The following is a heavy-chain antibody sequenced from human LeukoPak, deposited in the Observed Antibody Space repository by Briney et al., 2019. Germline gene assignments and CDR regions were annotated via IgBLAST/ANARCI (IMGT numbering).Heavy chain of an antibody. J-gene: IGHJ4*02. CDR3: ARTPAPHCSSTSCYGGAIDFDY. CDR2: IYYSGRT. D-gene: IGHD2-2*01. CDR1: GGSISSSLYS. Sequence: SETLSLTCTVSGGSISSSLYSWDWIRQPPGKGLEWIASIYYSGRTYYSPSLESRVTISVDTSKNQFSLKLSSVTAADTAVYYCARTPAPHCSSTSCYGGAIDFDYWGQGTLVTVSS. V-gene: IGHV4-39*07.